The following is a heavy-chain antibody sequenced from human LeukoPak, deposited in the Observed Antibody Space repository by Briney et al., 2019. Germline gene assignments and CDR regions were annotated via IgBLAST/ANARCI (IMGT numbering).Heavy chain of an antibody. CDR3: ATEYSSSSDLLNAFDI. CDR1: GFTFSSYG. V-gene: IGHV3-30*02. Sequence: PGGSLRLSCAASGFTFSSYGMHWVRQAPGKGLEWVAFIRYDGSNKYYADSVKGRFTISRDNSKNTLYLQMNSLRAEDTAVYYCATEYSSSSDLLNAFDIWGQGTMVTVS. D-gene: IGHD6-6*01. CDR2: IRYDGSNK. J-gene: IGHJ3*02.